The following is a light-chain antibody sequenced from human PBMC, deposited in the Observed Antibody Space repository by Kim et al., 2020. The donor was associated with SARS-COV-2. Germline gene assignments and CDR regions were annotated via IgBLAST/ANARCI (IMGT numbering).Light chain of an antibody. CDR2: DVT. J-gene: IGLJ3*02. CDR3: TSYSTSDTFAV. V-gene: IGLV2-14*03. Sequence: QSITISCTGTSSDVGGYDYVSWYQQHPGKAPKLIIYDVTNRPSGVSNRFSGSKSGNTASLTISGLQAEDEADYYCTSYSTSDTFAVFGGGTQLTVL. CDR1: SSDVGGYDY.